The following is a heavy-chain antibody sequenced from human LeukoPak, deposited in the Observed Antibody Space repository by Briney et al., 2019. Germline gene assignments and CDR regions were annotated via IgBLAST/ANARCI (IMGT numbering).Heavy chain of an antibody. J-gene: IGHJ4*02. CDR1: GGPISSYY. CDR3: ARGRLYYYDSSGYLDY. V-gene: IGHV4-59*08. CDR2: VYYSGST. Sequence: SETLSLTCTVSGGPISSYYWSWIRQPPGKGLEWIGYVYYSGSTNYNPSLKSRVTMSVDTSENQFSLKLSSVTAADTAVYYCARGRLYYYDSSGYLDYWGQGTLVTVSS. D-gene: IGHD3-22*01.